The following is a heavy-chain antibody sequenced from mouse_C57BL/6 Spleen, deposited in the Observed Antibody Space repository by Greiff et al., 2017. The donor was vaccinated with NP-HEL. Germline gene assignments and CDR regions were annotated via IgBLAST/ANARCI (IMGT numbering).Heavy chain of an antibody. D-gene: IGHD1-1*01. CDR1: GFTFSNYW. CDR2: IRLKSDNYAT. V-gene: IGHV6-3*01. CDR3: TAGGTVVAEDYFDY. Sequence: EVKLVESGGGLVQPGGSMKLSCVASGFTFSNYWMNWVRQSPEKGLEWVAQIRLKSDNYATHYAESVNGRFTISRDDSKSSVYLQMNNLRAEDTGIYYCTAGGTVVAEDYFDYWGQGTTLTVSS. J-gene: IGHJ2*01.